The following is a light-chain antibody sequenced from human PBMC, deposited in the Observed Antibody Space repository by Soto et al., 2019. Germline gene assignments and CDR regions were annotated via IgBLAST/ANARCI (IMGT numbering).Light chain of an antibody. CDR3: QQSYSTPYT. CDR2: DAS. V-gene: IGKV4-1*01. Sequence: DIVMTQSPDSLAVSLGERATINCKSSQSVLYSSNNKNYLAWYQQKPGKAPKLLIFDASNLETGVPSRFSGSGSGTDFTLTISSLQPEDFATYYCQQSYSTPYTFGQGTKVDIK. CDR1: QSVLYSSNNKNY. J-gene: IGKJ2*01.